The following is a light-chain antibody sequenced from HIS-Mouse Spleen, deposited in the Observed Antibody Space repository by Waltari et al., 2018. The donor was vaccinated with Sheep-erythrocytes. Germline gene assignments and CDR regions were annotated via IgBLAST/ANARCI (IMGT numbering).Light chain of an antibody. CDR1: SSDVGGYNY. J-gene: IGLJ3*02. CDR2: DVS. V-gene: IGLV2-11*01. CDR3: SSYAGSNNWV. Sequence: QSALTQPRSVSGSPGQSVTISCTGTSSDVGGYNYVSWYQQHPGKAPKLMIYDVSKRPSGVPDRFSGSKSGKTASLTVSGLQAEDEADYYCSSYAGSNNWVFGGGTKLTVL.